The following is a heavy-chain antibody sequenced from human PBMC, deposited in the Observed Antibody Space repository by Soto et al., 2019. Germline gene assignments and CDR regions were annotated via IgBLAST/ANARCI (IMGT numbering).Heavy chain of an antibody. CDR3: ARESFYTVALYFDY. J-gene: IGHJ4*02. D-gene: IGHD4-17*01. CDR2: IYYSGST. Sequence: SETLSLTCTVSGGSISSGGYYWSWIRQHPGKGLEWIGYIYYSGSTYYNPSLKSRVTISVDTSKNQFSLKLSSVTAADTAVYYCARESFYTVALYFDYWGQGTLVTVSS. V-gene: IGHV4-31*03. CDR1: GGSISSGGYY.